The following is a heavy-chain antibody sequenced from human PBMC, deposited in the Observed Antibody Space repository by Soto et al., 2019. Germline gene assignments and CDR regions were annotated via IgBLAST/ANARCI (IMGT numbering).Heavy chain of an antibody. V-gene: IGHV4-34*01. CDR3: ARDKITGRFDY. CDR2: INHSGST. CDR1: GGSFSGYS. J-gene: IGHJ4*02. D-gene: IGHD2-8*02. Sequence: QVQLQQWGAGLLKPSETLSLTCAVYGGSFSGYSWTWIRQPPGTGLEWIGEINHSGSTNYNPSLKSRVTISVDTSKNQFSLRLTSGTAADTAMYYCARDKITGRFDYWGQGILVTVSS.